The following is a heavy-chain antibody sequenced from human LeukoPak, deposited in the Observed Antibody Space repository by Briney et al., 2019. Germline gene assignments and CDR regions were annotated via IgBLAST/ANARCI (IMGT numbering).Heavy chain of an antibody. J-gene: IGHJ4*02. V-gene: IGHV1-2*06. CDR1: GYTFTDYY. D-gene: IGHD3-22*01. CDR2: FNPNSGGT. Sequence: ASVKVSCKASGYTFTDYYLHWVRQAPGQGLEWMGRFNPNSGGTKYAQKLQGRVTMTGDTSISTDYMELGGLRSDDTAVYYCARVRERNYFDNSGYDRNYFDYWGQGALVTVSS. CDR3: ARVRERNYFDNSGYDRNYFDY.